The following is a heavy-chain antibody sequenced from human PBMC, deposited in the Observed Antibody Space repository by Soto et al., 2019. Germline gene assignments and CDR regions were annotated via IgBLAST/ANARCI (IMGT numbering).Heavy chain of an antibody. CDR3: ARGRYGDY. CDR1: GYAFTTYG. CDR2: ISAHNGNT. V-gene: IGHV1-18*01. D-gene: IGHD1-1*01. Sequence: QVHLVQSGAEVKKPGASVKVSCKGSGYAFTTYGITWVRQAPGQGLEWMGWISAHNGNTNYAQKLQGRVTVTRDTSTSTAYMELRSLRSDVTDVYYCARGRYGDYWGQGDLVTVSS. J-gene: IGHJ4*02.